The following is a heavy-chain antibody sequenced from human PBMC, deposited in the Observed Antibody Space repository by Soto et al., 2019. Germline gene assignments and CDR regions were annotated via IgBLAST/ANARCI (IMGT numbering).Heavy chain of an antibody. CDR2: IYYSGST. CDR1: GGSISSGDYY. V-gene: IGHV4-30-4*01. CDR3: SGYCSGGSCNWFDP. J-gene: IGHJ5*02. D-gene: IGHD2-15*01. Sequence: SETLSLTCTVSGGSISSGDYYWSWIRQPPGKGLEWIGYIYYSGSTYYNPSLKSRVTISVDTSKNQFSLKLSSVTAADTAVYYCSGYCSGGSCNWFDPWGQGTLVNVSS.